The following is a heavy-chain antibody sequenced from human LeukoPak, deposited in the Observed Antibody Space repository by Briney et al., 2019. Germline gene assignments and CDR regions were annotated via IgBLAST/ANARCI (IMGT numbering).Heavy chain of an antibody. CDR1: GGSISSSSYY. V-gene: IGHV4-39*07. J-gene: IGHJ4*02. Sequence: SETLSLTCTVSGGSISSSSYYWGWIRQPPGKGLEWIGSIYYSGSTYYNPSLKSRVTISVDTSKNQFSLKLISVTAADTAVYYCARWGRSVVVDPFDYWGQGTLVTVSS. CDR2: IYYSGST. D-gene: IGHD2-15*01. CDR3: ARWGRSVVVDPFDY.